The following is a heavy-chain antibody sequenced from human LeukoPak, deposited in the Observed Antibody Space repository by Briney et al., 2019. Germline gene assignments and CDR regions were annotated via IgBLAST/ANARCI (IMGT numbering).Heavy chain of an antibody. D-gene: IGHD1-26*01. Sequence: PGGSLRLSCAASGFTLSSYEMNWVRQAPGKGLEWVSYISSSGSTIYYADSVKGRFTISRDNAKNSLYLQMNSLRAEDTAVYYCARGKVGAPGLDYWGQGNLFTVSS. CDR2: ISSSGSTI. V-gene: IGHV3-48*03. CDR3: ARGKVGAPGLDY. J-gene: IGHJ4*02. CDR1: GFTLSSYE.